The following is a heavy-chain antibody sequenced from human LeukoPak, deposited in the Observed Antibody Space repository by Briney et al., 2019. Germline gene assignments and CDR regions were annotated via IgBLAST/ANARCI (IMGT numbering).Heavy chain of an antibody. J-gene: IGHJ6*02. CDR3: ASARDSSGYYANYYYYGMDV. D-gene: IGHD3-22*01. CDR2: ISAYNGNT. Sequence: ASVKVSCKASGYTFTSYGISWVRQAPGQGLEWMGWISAYNGNTNYAQKLQGRVTITRDTSASTAYMELSSLRSEDTAVYYCASARDSSGYYANYYYYGMDVWGQGTTVTVSS. CDR1: GYTFTSYG. V-gene: IGHV1-18*01.